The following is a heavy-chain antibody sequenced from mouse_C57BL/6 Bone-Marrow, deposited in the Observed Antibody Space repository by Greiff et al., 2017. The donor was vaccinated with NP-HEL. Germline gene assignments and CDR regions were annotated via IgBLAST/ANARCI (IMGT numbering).Heavy chain of an antibody. D-gene: IGHD1-1*01. CDR3: ARDEGGYYYGSSYRAY. Sequence: SLEWVATISDGGSYTYYPDNVKGRFTISRDNAKNNLYLQMSHLKSEDTAMYYCARDEGGYYYGSSYRAYWGQGTLVTVSA. CDR2: ISDGGSYT. J-gene: IGHJ3*01. V-gene: IGHV5-4*01.